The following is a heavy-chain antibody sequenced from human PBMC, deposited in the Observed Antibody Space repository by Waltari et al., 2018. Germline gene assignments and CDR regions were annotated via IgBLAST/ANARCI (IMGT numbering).Heavy chain of an antibody. CDR1: GYTFTSYA. J-gene: IGHJ5*02. V-gene: IGHV1-3*01. CDR3: ARDLEGATLDWFDP. Sequence: QVQLVQSGAEVKKPGASVKVSCTASGYTFTSYAMHWLRQAPGQRLEWMGWINAGNGNTKYSQKFQGRVTITRDTSASTAYMELSSLRSEDTAVYYCARDLEGATLDWFDPWGQGTLVTVSS. D-gene: IGHD1-26*01. CDR2: INAGNGNT.